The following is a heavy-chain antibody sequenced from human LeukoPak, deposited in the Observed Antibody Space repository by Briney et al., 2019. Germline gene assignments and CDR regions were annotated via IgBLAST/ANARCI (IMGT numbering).Heavy chain of an antibody. V-gene: IGHV4-31*03. CDR2: IYYSGST. J-gene: IGHJ5*02. D-gene: IGHD1-26*01. Sequence: PSETLSLTCTVSGGSISSGGYYWSWIRQHPGKGLEWIGYIYYSGSTYYNPSLKSRVTISVDTSKNQFSLKLSSVTAADTAVYYCARDLNSGSFKFDPWGQGTLVTVSS. CDR3: ARDLNSGSFKFDP. CDR1: GGSISSGGYY.